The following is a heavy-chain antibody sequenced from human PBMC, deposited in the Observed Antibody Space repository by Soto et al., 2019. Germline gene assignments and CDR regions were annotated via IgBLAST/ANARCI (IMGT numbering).Heavy chain of an antibody. Sequence: QVQLVQSGAEVKKPGASVKVSCKASGYTFTSYDINWVRQATGQGLEWMGWMNPNSGNTGYAQKFQGRVTMTRNTSISTAYMELSSLRSEDTAVYYCAKDNGRITMVRGENWFDPWGQGTLVTVSS. CDR2: MNPNSGNT. V-gene: IGHV1-8*01. J-gene: IGHJ5*02. CDR3: AKDNGRITMVRGENWFDP. D-gene: IGHD3-10*01. CDR1: GYTFTSYD.